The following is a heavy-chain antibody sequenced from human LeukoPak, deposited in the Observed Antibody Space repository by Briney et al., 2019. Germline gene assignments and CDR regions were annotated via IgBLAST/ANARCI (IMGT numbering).Heavy chain of an antibody. J-gene: IGHJ4*02. CDR3: ATPPHDYADY. CDR1: GFTFSSYS. Sequence: TGGSLRLSCAASGFTFSSYSMNWVRQAPGKGLEWVSYISSSSSTIYYADSVKGRFTISRDNAKNSLYLQMNSLRAEDTAVYYCATPPHDYADYWGQGTLVTVSS. CDR2: ISSSSSTI. V-gene: IGHV3-48*01.